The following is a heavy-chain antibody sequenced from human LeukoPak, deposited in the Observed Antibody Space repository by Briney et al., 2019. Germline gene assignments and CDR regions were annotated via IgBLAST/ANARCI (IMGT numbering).Heavy chain of an antibody. Sequence: PSETLSLTCTVSGGSISSGDYYWSWIRQPPGKGLEWIGYIYYSGSTYYNPSLKSRVTISVDTSKNQFSLKLSSVTAADTAVYYCARAGDTAMVGAFDIWGQGTMVTVSS. D-gene: IGHD5-18*01. CDR3: ARAGDTAMVGAFDI. J-gene: IGHJ3*02. CDR2: IYYSGST. V-gene: IGHV4-30-4*02. CDR1: GGSISSGDYY.